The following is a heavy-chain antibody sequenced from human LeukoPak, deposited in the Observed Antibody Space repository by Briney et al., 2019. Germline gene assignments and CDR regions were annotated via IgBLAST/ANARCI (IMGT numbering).Heavy chain of an antibody. CDR2: IYYSGST. CDR3: ARGTTVVTPVFFDY. CDR1: GGSISSSSYY. Sequence: PSETLSLTCTVSGGSISSSSYYWGWIRQPPGGVLEWIGSIYYSGSTYYNPSLKSRVTISVDTSKNQFSLKLSSVTAADTAVYYCARGTTVVTPVFFDYWGQGTLVTVSS. J-gene: IGHJ4*02. D-gene: IGHD4-23*01. V-gene: IGHV4-39*07.